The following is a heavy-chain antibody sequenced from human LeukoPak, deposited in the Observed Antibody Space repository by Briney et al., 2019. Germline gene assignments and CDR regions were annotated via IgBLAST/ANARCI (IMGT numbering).Heavy chain of an antibody. V-gene: IGHV4-39*01. Sequence: SETLSLTCTVSGGSISSSSYYWGWIRQPPGKGLEWIGSIYYSGSTYYNPSFKSRVTISVDTSKNQFSLKLSSVTAADTAVYYCARLDYYDSSGYYWGQGTLVTVSS. J-gene: IGHJ4*02. CDR3: ARLDYYDSSGYY. CDR1: GGSISSSSYY. CDR2: IYYSGST. D-gene: IGHD3-22*01.